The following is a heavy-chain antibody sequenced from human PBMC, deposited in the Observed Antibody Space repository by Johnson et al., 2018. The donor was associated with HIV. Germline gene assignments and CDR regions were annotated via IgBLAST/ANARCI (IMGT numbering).Heavy chain of an antibody. V-gene: IGHV3-30*02. CDR1: GFTFSSYW. D-gene: IGHD3-22*01. CDR2: IRYDGSKK. J-gene: IGHJ3*02. CDR3: AKEYYYDSSGFPNAFDI. Sequence: QVQLVESGGGLVQPGGSLRLSCAASGFTFSSYWMSWVRQAPGKGLEWVALIRYDGSKKYYADSVKGRFTISRDNSKNTMDLQMNSLRAEDTAVYYCAKEYYYDSSGFPNAFDIWGQGTMVTVSS.